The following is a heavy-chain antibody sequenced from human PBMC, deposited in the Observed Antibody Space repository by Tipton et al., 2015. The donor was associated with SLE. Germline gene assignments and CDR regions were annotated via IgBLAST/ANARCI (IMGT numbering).Heavy chain of an antibody. D-gene: IGHD2-8*01. CDR1: GDSFSNHF. V-gene: IGHV4-59*11. CDR3: ARGYCSDGVCYGFGFFDY. Sequence: TLSLTCTVSGDSFSNHFWSWIRQPPGKGLEWIGYMYRSGTTKYNPSLKSPVTLSIDTSKNQFSLKMRSVTAADTAVYFCARGYCSDGVCYGFGFFDYWGQGNLVTVSS. CDR2: MYRSGTT. J-gene: IGHJ4*02.